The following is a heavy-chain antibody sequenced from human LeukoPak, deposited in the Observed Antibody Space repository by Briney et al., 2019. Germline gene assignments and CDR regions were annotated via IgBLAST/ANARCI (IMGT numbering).Heavy chain of an antibody. D-gene: IGHD3-9*01. CDR3: ARGESYDILTGYYQNWFDP. Sequence: GGSLRLSCAASGFTFNNYAMSWVRQAPGKGLEWVSAISGSGESTYYAGSVKGRFTISRDNAKNSLYLQMNSLRAEDTAVYYCARGESYDILTGYYQNWFDPWGQGTLVTVSS. CDR2: ISGSGEST. V-gene: IGHV3-23*01. CDR1: GFTFNNYA. J-gene: IGHJ5*02.